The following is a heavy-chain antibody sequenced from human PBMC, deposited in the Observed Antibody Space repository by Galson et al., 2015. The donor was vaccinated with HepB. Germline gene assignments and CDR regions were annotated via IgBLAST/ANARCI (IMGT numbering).Heavy chain of an antibody. D-gene: IGHD5-24*01. V-gene: IGHV3-11*05. CDR2: ISSSSSYT. CDR1: GFTFSDYY. J-gene: IGHJ4*02. CDR3: ARGGYNRDFDY. Sequence: SLRLSCAASGFTFSDYYMSWIRQAPGKGLEWVSYISSSSSYTNYADSVKGRFTISRDNAKNSLYLQMNSLRAEDTAVYYCARGGYNRDFDYWGQGTLVTVSS.